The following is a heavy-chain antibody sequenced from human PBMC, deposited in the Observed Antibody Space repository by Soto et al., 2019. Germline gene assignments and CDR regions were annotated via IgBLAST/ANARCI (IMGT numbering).Heavy chain of an antibody. CDR3: VRVAAAGLNDY. CDR2: IRAYNGNT. Sequence: QVQLVQSGAEVKKPGASVKVSCKASGYTFTSYGISWVRQAPGQGLEWMGWIRAYNGNTKYAQKFKGRVTMTTDTSTSTAYMEVRSLRSDDTAVYYCVRVAAAGLNDYWGQGTLVTVSS. D-gene: IGHD6-13*01. CDR1: GYTFTSYG. V-gene: IGHV1-18*01. J-gene: IGHJ4*02.